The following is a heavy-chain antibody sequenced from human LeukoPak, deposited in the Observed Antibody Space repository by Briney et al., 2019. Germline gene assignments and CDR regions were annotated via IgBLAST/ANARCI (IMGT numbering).Heavy chain of an antibody. CDR3: ASYYASGTSRFDY. Sequence: PSETLSLTCTVSGGSISSSNYFWGWIRQPPGKGLEWIGSINYRGTTCYNPSLKSRVTLSVDTSKNQFSLKLSSVTAADTAVSYCASYYASGTSRFDYWGQGTLVTVSS. V-gene: IGHV4-39*01. CDR1: GGSISSSNYF. J-gene: IGHJ4*02. D-gene: IGHD3-10*01. CDR2: INYRGTT.